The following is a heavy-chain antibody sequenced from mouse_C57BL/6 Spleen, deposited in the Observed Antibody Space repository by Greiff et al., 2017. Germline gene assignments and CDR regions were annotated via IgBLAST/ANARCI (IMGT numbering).Heavy chain of an antibody. D-gene: IGHD1-1*01. CDR1: GYSITSGYD. CDR2: ISYSGST. J-gene: IGHJ1*03. Sequence: EVQLVESGPGMVKPSQSLSLTCTVAGYSITSGYDWHWIRHFPGNKLEWMGYISYSGSTNYNPSLKSRISITHDTSKNHFFLKLNSVTTEDTATYYCAREDGSSYGYFDVWGTGTTVTVSS. CDR3: AREDGSSYGYFDV. V-gene: IGHV3-1*01.